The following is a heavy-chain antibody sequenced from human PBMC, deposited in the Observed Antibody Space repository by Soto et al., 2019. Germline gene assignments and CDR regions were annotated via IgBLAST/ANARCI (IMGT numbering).Heavy chain of an antibody. V-gene: IGHV4-31*02. D-gene: IGHD2-15*01. J-gene: IGHJ4*02. Sequence: PSETLSLTWTVSGGSIGSGGYYWSWIRQHPGKGLEWIGYIYHSGSTNYNPSLKSRVTISVDTSKNQFSPNLSFVTAADTAVYYCATMGTPATGLYYFDYWGQGTLVTVSS. CDR2: IYHSGST. CDR3: ATMGTPATGLYYFDY. CDR1: GGSIGSGGYY.